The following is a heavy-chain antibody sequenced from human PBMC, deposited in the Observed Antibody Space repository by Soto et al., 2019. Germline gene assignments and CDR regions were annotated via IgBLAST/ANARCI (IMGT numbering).Heavy chain of an antibody. J-gene: IGHJ4*02. CDR1: GGSISSYY. CDR2: IYYSGST. Sequence: QVQLQESGPGLVKPSETLSLTCTVSGGSISSYYWSWLRQPPGKGLEWIGYIYYSGSTNYNPSLGSRVTISVATSRNQCSLKLSSVTAADTAVYYCAGRYGGTLDYWGQGTLVTVSS. D-gene: IGHD4-17*01. V-gene: IGHV4-59*08. CDR3: AGRYGGTLDY.